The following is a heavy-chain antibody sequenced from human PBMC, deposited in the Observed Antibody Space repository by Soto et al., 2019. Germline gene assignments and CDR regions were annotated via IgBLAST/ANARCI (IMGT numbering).Heavy chain of an antibody. J-gene: IGHJ6*02. CDR1: GFTFSSYW. V-gene: IGHV3-7*01. CDR3: ATSPLWNPSYYYYGMDV. D-gene: IGHD1-1*01. CDR2: IKQDGSEK. Sequence: EVQLVESGGGLVQPGGSLRLSCAASGFTFSSYWMSWVRQAPGKGLEWVANIKQDGSEKYYVDSVKGRFTISRDNAKNSLYLQMNSLRAEDTAVYYCATSPLWNPSYYYYGMDVWGQGTTVTVSS.